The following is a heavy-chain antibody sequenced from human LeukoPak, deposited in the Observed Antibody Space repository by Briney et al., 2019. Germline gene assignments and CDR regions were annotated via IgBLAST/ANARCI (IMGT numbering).Heavy chain of an antibody. V-gene: IGHV1-8*03. CDR2: MNPNSGNT. CDR3: AREYCGGDCYSGWLDY. J-gene: IGHJ4*02. CDR1: GYTFTSYD. Sequence: ASVKVSCKASGYTFTSYDINWARQATGQGLEWMGWMNPNSGNTGYAQKFQGRVTITRNTSISTAYMELSSLRSEDTAVYYCAREYCGGDCYSGWLDYWGQGTLVTVSS. D-gene: IGHD2-21*02.